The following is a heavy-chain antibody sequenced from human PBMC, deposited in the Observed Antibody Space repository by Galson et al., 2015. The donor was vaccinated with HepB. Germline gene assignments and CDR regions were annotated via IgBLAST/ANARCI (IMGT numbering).Heavy chain of an antibody. Sequence: SVKVSCKASGGTFSSYAISWVRQAPGQGLEWMGGIIPIFGIANYAQKFQGRVTITADKSTSTAYMELSSLRSEDTAVYYCARDVDGYNSVGAFDIWGQGTMVTVSS. CDR1: GGTFSSYA. D-gene: IGHD5-24*01. J-gene: IGHJ3*02. CDR3: ARDVDGYNSVGAFDI. CDR2: IIPIFGIA. V-gene: IGHV1-69*10.